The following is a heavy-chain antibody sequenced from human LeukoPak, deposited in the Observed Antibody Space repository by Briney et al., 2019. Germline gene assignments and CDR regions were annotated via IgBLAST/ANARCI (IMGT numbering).Heavy chain of an antibody. CDR2: IIPIFGTA. J-gene: IGHJ4*02. Sequence: SVKVSCKASGGTFSSYAISWVREAPGQGLEWMGRIIPIFGTANYAQKFQGRVTITADKSTSTAYMELSSLRSEDTAVYYCARGDGSGSYWGLAGYWGQGTLVTVSS. CDR1: GGTFSSYA. D-gene: IGHD3-10*01. V-gene: IGHV1-69*06. CDR3: ARGDGSGSYWGLAGY.